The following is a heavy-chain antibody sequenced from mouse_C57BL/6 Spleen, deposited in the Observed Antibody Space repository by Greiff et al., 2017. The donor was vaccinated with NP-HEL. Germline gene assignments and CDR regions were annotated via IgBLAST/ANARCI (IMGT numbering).Heavy chain of an antibody. J-gene: IGHJ3*01. CDR1: GYTFTSYG. D-gene: IGHD1-1*01. V-gene: IGHV1-81*01. CDR2: IYPRSGNT. Sequence: ESGAELARPGASVKLSCKASGYTFTSYGISWVKQRTGQGLEWIGEIYPRSGNTYYNEKFKGKATLTADKSSSTAYMELRSLTSEDSAVYFCAHYGTLFAYWGQGTLVTVSA. CDR3: AHYGTLFAY.